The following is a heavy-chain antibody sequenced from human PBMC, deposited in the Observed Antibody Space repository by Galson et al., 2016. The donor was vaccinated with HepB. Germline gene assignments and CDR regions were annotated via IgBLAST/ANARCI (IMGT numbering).Heavy chain of an antibody. CDR3: ARDLREALAGTGYYYYGLDV. CDR2: TYYRSKWYN. V-gene: IGHV6-1*01. Sequence: CAISGDSVSSNSVAWNWIRQSPSRGLEWLGRTYYRSKWYNEYAVSVKSRITINPDTSKNQFSLQLNSVTPEDTAVYYCARDLREALAGTGYYYYGLDVWGQGTTVTVSS. D-gene: IGHD6-19*01. J-gene: IGHJ6*02. CDR1: GDSVSSNSVA.